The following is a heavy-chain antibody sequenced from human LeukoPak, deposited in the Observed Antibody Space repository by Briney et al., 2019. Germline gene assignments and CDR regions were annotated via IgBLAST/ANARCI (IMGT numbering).Heavy chain of an antibody. CDR1: GFTFSSYW. CDR2: IKQDGSEK. Sequence: PGGSLRLSCAASGFTFSSYWMSWVRQAPGKGLEWVANIKQDGSEKYYVDSVKGRFAISRDNAKNSLYLQMNSLRAEDTAVYYCARVTGYCSSTSCPGGDWFDPWGQGTLVTVSS. J-gene: IGHJ5*02. CDR3: ARVTGYCSSTSCPGGDWFDP. V-gene: IGHV3-7*01. D-gene: IGHD2-2*01.